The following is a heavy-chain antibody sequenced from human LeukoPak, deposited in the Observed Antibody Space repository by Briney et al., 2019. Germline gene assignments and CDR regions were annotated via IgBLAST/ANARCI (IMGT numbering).Heavy chain of an antibody. Sequence: ASVKVSCKASGYTFSGNYMHWVRQASGQGLEWMGWINPNSGSTNYAQKFQGRVTMTRDTSISTAYIELNFLRSDDTAVFYCARGDYYGSPKVVAAWGQGTLVTVSS. D-gene: IGHD3-10*01. CDR1: GYTFSGNY. V-gene: IGHV1-2*02. CDR2: INPNSGST. J-gene: IGHJ5*02. CDR3: ARGDYYGSPKVVAA.